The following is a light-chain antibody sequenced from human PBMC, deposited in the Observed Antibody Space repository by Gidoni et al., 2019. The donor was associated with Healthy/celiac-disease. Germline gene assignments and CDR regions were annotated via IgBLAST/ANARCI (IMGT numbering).Light chain of an antibody. CDR2: GAS. CDR3: QQCGSSSWT. V-gene: IGKV3-20*01. Sequence: EIVLTQSPGTLSLSPGERATLSCRASQSVSSSYLAWYQQKPGQAPRLLIYGASSRATGIPDRFSGSGSVTDFTLTISRLEPEDFAVYYCQQCGSSSWTFXQXTKVEIK. J-gene: IGKJ1*01. CDR1: QSVSSSY.